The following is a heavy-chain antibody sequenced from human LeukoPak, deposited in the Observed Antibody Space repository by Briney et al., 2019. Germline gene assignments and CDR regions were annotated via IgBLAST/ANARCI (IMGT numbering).Heavy chain of an antibody. CDR3: ARSYYFDY. Sequence: PSETLSLTCAVYGGSFSGYYWSWIRQPPGKGLEWIGEINHSGSTNYNPSLKSRVTISVDTSKNQFSLKLSSVTAADTAVYHCARSYYFDYWGQGTLVPVSS. V-gene: IGHV4-34*01. CDR2: INHSGST. J-gene: IGHJ4*02. CDR1: GGSFSGYY.